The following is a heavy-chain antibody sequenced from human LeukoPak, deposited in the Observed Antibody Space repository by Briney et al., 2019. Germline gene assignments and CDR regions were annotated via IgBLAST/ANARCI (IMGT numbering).Heavy chain of an antibody. CDR3: AKDRQMATIYYFDY. Sequence: GGSLRLSCAASGFTFSSYWMSWVRQAPEKGLEWVANIKQDGSEKYYVDSVKGRFTISRDNAKNSLYLQMNSLRAEDTALYYCAKDRQMATIYYFDYWGQGTLVTVSS. CDR1: GFTFSSYW. D-gene: IGHD5-24*01. V-gene: IGHV3-7*03. CDR2: IKQDGSEK. J-gene: IGHJ4*02.